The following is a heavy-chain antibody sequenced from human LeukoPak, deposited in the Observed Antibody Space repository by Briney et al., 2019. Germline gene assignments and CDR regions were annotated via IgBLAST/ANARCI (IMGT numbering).Heavy chain of an antibody. V-gene: IGHV4-34*01. CDR1: GGSFSGYY. CDR2: INHSGST. Sequence: SETLSLTCAVYGGSFSGYYWSWIRQPPGKGLEWIGEINHSGSTNYNPSLKSRVTISVDTSKNQFSLKLSPVTAADTAVYYCARAKLLWFRELLSYFDYWGQGTLVTVSS. J-gene: IGHJ4*02. CDR3: ARAKLLWFRELLSYFDY. D-gene: IGHD3-10*01.